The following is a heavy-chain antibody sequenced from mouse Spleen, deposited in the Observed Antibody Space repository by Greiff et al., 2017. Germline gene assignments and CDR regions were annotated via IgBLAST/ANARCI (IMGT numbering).Heavy chain of an antibody. J-gene: IGHJ3*01. D-gene: IGHD1-1*01. Sequence: VQLQESGPELVQPGASVKISFKASGYSFTSYYIHWVKPRPGQGLEWIGWIYPGSGNTKYNEKFKGKATLTADTASSTAYMQLSSLTSEDSAVYYCAREDDGSRFAYWGQGTLVTVSA. V-gene: IGHV1-66*01. CDR3: AREDDGSRFAY. CDR2: IYPGSGNT. CDR1: GYSFTSYY.